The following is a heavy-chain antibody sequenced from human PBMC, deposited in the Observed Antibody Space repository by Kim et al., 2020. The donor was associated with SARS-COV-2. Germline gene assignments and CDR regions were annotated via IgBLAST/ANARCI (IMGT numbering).Heavy chain of an antibody. V-gene: IGHV1-24*01. J-gene: IGHJ6*02. Sequence: QKFQGRVTMTEDTSTDTAYMELSSLRSEDTAVYYCATCVNWNMGYCGMDVWGQGTTVTVSS. D-gene: IGHD1-1*01. CDR3: ATCVNWNMGYCGMDV.